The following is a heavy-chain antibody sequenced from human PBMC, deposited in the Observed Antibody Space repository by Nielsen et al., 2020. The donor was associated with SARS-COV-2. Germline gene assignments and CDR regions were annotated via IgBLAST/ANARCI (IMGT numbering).Heavy chain of an antibody. CDR2: IYYSGST. V-gene: IGHV4-39*07. Sequence: SETLSLTCTVSGGSISSSSYYWGWIRQPPGKGLEWIGSIYYSGSTYYNPSLKSRVTISVDTSKNQFSLKLSSVTAADTAVYYCARDTWIYDFWSGHYHFDYWGQGTLVTVSS. J-gene: IGHJ4*02. CDR3: ARDTWIYDFWSGHYHFDY. D-gene: IGHD3-3*01. CDR1: GGSISSSSYY.